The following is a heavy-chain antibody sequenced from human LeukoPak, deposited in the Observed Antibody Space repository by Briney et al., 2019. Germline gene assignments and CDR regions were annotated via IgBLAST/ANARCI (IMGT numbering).Heavy chain of an antibody. CDR3: ARARFRASTWYWDH. J-gene: IGHJ4*02. CDR1: GYTFTDYG. Sequence: GASVKVSCKASGYTFTDYGINWVRQAPGQGPEWMGWISTLYGNKNFAQKFQGRVTMTSGTSTSTAYLELASLTSDDSAIYYCARARFRASTWYWDHWGQGTLVTVSS. D-gene: IGHD2-8*02. V-gene: IGHV1-18*01. CDR2: ISTLYGNK.